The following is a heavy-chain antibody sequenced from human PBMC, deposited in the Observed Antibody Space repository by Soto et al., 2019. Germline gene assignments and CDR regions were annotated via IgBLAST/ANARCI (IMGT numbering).Heavy chain of an antibody. CDR2: IDPRSGAS. J-gene: IGHJ4*02. Sequence: GASVKVSCKPSGYPFTDLYIHWVRQAPGLGLEGMGWIDPRSGASRKTQRFQGRYTMTRDTSTNTVYMELSSLRSDDTAGYCCARANYGPLDYWGQGTLVTVSS. V-gene: IGHV1-2*02. CDR1: GYPFTDLY. D-gene: IGHD3-10*01. CDR3: ARANYGPLDY.